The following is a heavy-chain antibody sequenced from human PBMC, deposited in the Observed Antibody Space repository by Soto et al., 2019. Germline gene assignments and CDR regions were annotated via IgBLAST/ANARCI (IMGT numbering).Heavy chain of an antibody. Sequence: PGGSLRLSCAASGFTFSSYGMHWVRQAPGKGLEWVAVISYDGSNKYYADSVKGRFTISRDNSKNTLYLQMNSLRAEDTAVYYCAKGSNAGLDYWGQGTLVTVSS. CDR2: ISYDGSNK. CDR1: GFTFSSYG. J-gene: IGHJ4*02. D-gene: IGHD1-1*01. V-gene: IGHV3-30*18. CDR3: AKGSNAGLDY.